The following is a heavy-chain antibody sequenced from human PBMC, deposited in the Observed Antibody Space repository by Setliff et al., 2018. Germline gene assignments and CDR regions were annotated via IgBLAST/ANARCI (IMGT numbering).Heavy chain of an antibody. CDR2: IKRKTDGETT. D-gene: IGHD3-10*01. J-gene: IGHJ6*03. CDR3: MSTPSGTYSTYYYYYNMDV. V-gene: IGHV3-15*01. CDR1: GFTFSSAW. Sequence: GGSLRLSCAASGFTFSSAWMSWVRQAPGKGLEWVGQIKRKTDGETTDYAAPVKGRFIISRDDSKRTLYLQMNSLKNEDTALYYCMSTPSGTYSTYYYYYNMDVWGKGTQVTVSS.